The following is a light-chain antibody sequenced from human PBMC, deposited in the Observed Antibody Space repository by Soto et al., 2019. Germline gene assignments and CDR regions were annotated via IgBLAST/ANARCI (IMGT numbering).Light chain of an antibody. Sequence: QSVLTQPPSASGTPGQRVTISCSGSSSNIGSNTVNWNQQLPGTAPKLLIYSNNQRPSGVPDRFSGSKSGTSASLAIRGLQSEDEAEYYCAAWDDSLNGLVFGGGTKLTVL. CDR2: SNN. CDR3: AAWDDSLNGLV. J-gene: IGLJ2*01. CDR1: SSNIGSNT. V-gene: IGLV1-44*01.